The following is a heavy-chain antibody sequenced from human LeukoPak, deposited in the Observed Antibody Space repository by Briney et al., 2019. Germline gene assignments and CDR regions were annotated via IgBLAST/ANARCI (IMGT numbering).Heavy chain of an antibody. CDR2: IYYTGST. J-gene: IGHJ4*02. D-gene: IGHD3-22*01. V-gene: IGHV4-59*12. Sequence: SETLSLTCTVSGGSIGKYYWSWIRQPPGKGLEWIAYIYYTGSTNYNPSLESRVTISVDRSKNQFSLKLSSVTAADTAVYYCARGNTYDSSGYPTGGFDYWGQGTLVTVSS. CDR3: ARGNTYDSSGYPTGGFDY. CDR1: GGSIGKYY.